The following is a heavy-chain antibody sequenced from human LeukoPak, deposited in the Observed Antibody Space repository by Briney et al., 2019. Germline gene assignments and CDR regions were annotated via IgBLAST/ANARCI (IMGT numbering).Heavy chain of an antibody. Sequence: SETLSLTCAVYGGSFSGYYWSWIRQPPGKGLEWIGEINHSGSTNYNPSLKSRVTISVDTSKNQFPLKLSSVTAADTAVYYCAKGWLALDYWGQGTLVTVSS. D-gene: IGHD6-19*01. CDR1: GGSFSGYY. CDR2: INHSGST. CDR3: AKGWLALDY. V-gene: IGHV4-34*01. J-gene: IGHJ4*02.